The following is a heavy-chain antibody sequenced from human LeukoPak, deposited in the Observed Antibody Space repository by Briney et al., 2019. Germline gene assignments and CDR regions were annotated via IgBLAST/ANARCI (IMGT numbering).Heavy chain of an antibody. J-gene: IGHJ4*02. CDR2: ISSSSDTI. CDR1: GFTFGPYT. CDR3: ARADFWSGYSVNFDY. V-gene: IGHV3-48*04. Sequence: GGSLRLSCAASGFTFGPYTMNWVRQAPGKGLEWVSYISSSSDTIYYADSVKGRFTISRDNAKNSLYLQMNSLRAEDTAVYYCARADFWSGYSVNFDYWGQGTLVTVSS. D-gene: IGHD3-3*01.